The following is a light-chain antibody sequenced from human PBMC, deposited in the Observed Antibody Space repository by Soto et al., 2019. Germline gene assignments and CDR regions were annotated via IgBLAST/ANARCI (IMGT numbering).Light chain of an antibody. V-gene: IGKV1-27*01. CDR1: QGISSD. CDR2: AAS. J-gene: IGKJ4*01. CDR3: QQYNSVPLT. Sequence: DIQMTQSPSSLSASIGDRVTITCRASQGISSDLAWYQQRPGKVPKFLIYAASTLQSGVPSRFSGSGSGTDFTLTISSLQPEDVASYYCQQYNSVPLTFDGGTKVDIK.